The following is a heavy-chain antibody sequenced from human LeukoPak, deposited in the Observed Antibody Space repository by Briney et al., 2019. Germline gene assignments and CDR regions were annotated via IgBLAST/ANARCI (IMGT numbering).Heavy chain of an antibody. V-gene: IGHV3-23*01. D-gene: IGHD3-10*01. CDR3: ARQWFGDWGYYFDY. CDR2: ITGSGGYT. CDR1: GFIISSYA. Sequence: TGGSLRLSCAASGFIISSYAMSWVRQAPGKGLEWVSTITGSGGYTYYADSVKGRFTISRDNANNSLYLQMNSLRAEDTAVYYCARQWFGDWGYYFDYWGQGTLVTVSS. J-gene: IGHJ4*02.